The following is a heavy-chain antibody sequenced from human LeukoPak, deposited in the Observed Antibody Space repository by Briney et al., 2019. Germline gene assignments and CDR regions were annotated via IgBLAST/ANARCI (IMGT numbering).Heavy chain of an antibody. D-gene: IGHD3-22*01. V-gene: IGHV3-48*03. J-gene: IGHJ3*02. CDR2: ISSSGSTI. CDR3: ARVTYYENAFDI. CDR1: GFTFSSYE. Sequence: GGSLRLSCAASGFTFSSYEMNWVRQAPGKGLGWVSYISSSGSTIYYADSVKGRFTISRDNAKNSLYLQMNSLRAEDTAVYYCARVTYYENAFDIWGQGTMVTVSS.